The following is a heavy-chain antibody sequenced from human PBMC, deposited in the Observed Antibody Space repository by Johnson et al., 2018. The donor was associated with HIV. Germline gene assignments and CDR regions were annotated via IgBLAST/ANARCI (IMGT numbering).Heavy chain of an antibody. CDR2: ISYDGSNK. CDR3: ARDSTPWGGDYVGYGFDI. D-gene: IGHD4-17*01. Sequence: QVQVVESGGGVVQPGRSLRLSCSASGFTFSSYAMHWVRQAPGKGLEWVAVISYDGSNKYYADSVKGRFTISRDNSKNTLDLQMNSLSAEDTAVYYCARDSTPWGGDYVGYGFDIWGQGTVVTVSS. CDR1: GFTFSSYA. J-gene: IGHJ3*02. V-gene: IGHV3-30*04.